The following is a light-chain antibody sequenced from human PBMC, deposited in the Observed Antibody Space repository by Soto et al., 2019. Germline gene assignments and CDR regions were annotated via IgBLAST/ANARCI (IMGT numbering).Light chain of an antibody. CDR2: SAS. CDR3: QQYNNWPWT. Sequence: EIVMTQSPATLSVSPGERASLSCRASQSVNSNYLAWYQQKPGQAPRLLIYSASARATGFPARFSGSGSGTDFTLTISSLQSEDFAVYYCQQYNNWPWTFGQGTKVDIK. V-gene: IGKV3-15*01. J-gene: IGKJ1*01. CDR1: QSVNSN.